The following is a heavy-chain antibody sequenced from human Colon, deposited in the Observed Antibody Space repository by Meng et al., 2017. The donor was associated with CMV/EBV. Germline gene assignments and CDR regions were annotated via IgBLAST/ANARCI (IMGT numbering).Heavy chain of an antibody. CDR2: IDPSSGDT. CDR1: GYPFTNYL. V-gene: IGHV1-2*02. J-gene: IGHJ4*02. Sequence: KATGYPFTNYLMHWVRQAPGQGLEWMGWIDPSSGDTDFAQNFQGRVSMTRDTSITTAHMELTSLTSDDTALYYCAREGMSTPSAADSWGQGTLVTVSS. D-gene: IGHD6-25*01. CDR3: AREGMSTPSAADS.